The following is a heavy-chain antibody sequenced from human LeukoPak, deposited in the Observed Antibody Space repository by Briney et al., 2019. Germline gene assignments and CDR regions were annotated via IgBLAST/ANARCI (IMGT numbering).Heavy chain of an antibody. CDR1: GYTFTSYA. J-gene: IGHJ6*02. V-gene: IGHV7-4-1*02. CDR3: ARSVGYCSSTSCYVPYYYYDMDV. CDR2: INTNTGNP. D-gene: IGHD2-2*01. Sequence: ASVKVSCKASGYTFTSYAMNWVRQAPGQGLEWMGWINTNTGNPTYAQGFTGRFVFSLDTSVSTAYLQISSLKAEDTAVYYCARSVGYCSSTSCYVPYYYYDMDVWGQGTTVTVSS.